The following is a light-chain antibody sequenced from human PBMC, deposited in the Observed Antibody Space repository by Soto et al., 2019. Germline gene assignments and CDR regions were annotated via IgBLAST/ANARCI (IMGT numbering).Light chain of an antibody. V-gene: IGKV2-28*01. CDR1: QSLLQSNGYNH. Sequence: DIVMTQSPLSLPVTPGEPAPISCRSSQSLLQSNGYNHLDWYLQKPGQSPQLLIYLGSNRAPGVPDRFSGSGSGTDFTLKISRVEAEDVGVYHCLQTLEPPFTFGQGTRLETK. CDR2: LGS. J-gene: IGKJ5*01. CDR3: LQTLEPPFT.